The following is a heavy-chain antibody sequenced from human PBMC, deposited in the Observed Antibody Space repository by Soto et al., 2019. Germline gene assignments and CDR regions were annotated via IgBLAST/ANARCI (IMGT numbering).Heavy chain of an antibody. CDR3: ARDNAVAGSSDAFDI. D-gene: IGHD6-19*01. Sequence: QVQLVESGGGVVQPGRSLRLSCAASGFTFSSYGMHWVRQAPGKGLEWVAVIWYDGSNKYYADSVKGRFTISRDNSKNTLYLQMNSLRAEDTAVYYSARDNAVAGSSDAFDIWGQGTMVTVSS. CDR2: IWYDGSNK. J-gene: IGHJ3*02. CDR1: GFTFSSYG. V-gene: IGHV3-33*01.